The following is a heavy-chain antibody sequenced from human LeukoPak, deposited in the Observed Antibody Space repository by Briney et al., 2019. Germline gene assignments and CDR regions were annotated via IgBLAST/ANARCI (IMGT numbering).Heavy chain of an antibody. CDR3: ARNPLWFGEWENAFDI. J-gene: IGHJ3*02. Sequence: SQTLSLTCTVSGGSISSGGYYWSWIRQHPGKGLEWIGYIYYSGSTYYNPSLKSRVTISVDTSKNQFSLKLSSVTAADTAVYYCARNPLWFGEWENAFDIWGQGTIVTVSS. CDR2: IYYSGST. V-gene: IGHV4-31*03. CDR1: GGSISSGGYY. D-gene: IGHD3-10*01.